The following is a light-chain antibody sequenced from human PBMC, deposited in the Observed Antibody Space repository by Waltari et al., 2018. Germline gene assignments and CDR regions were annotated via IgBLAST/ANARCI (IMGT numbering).Light chain of an antibody. CDR1: ESLLHSSGYNY. CDR3: MQALQTWT. CDR2: LAS. J-gene: IGKJ1*01. Sequence: DIVMTQSPLSLAVTPGEPASISCRSSESLLHSSGYNYLGWYLQKPGQSPRLLIYLASNRASGVPDRFSGSGSGTDFTLKISRVEAEDVGVYYCMQALQTWTFGQGTRVEIK. V-gene: IGKV2-28*01.